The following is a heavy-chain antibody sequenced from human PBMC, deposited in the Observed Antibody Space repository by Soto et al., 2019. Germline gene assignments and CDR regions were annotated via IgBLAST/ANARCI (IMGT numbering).Heavy chain of an antibody. CDR1: GCTFSSYS. Sequence: EVQLVESGGGLVKPGGSLRLSCAASGCTFSSYSMNWVRQAPGTGLEWVSSISSSSSYIYYADSVKGRFTISRDNAKNSLYQQMNSLRAEYTAGYYCARAVWSPNLFYYWGQGTLVTVSS. J-gene: IGHJ4*02. CDR3: ARAVWSPNLFYY. CDR2: ISSSSSYI. V-gene: IGHV3-21*01. D-gene: IGHD2-21*01.